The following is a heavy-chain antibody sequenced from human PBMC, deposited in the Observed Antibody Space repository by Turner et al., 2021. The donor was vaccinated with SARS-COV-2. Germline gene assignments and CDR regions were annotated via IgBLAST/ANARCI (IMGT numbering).Heavy chain of an antibody. D-gene: IGHD3-16*01. CDR2: IYSGGST. Sequence: EVQLVETGGGLIQPGGSLRLSCAASGFTVSSNYMSWVRQAPGKGLEWVSVIYSGGSTFYADSVKGRFTISRDNSKNTLYLQMNSLRAEDTAVYYGARDWGEYYFDYWGQGTLVTVSS. V-gene: IGHV3-53*02. CDR1: GFTVSSNY. CDR3: ARDWGEYYFDY. J-gene: IGHJ4*02.